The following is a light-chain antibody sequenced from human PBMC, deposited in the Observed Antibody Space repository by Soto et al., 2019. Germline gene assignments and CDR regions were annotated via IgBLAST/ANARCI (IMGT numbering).Light chain of an antibody. J-gene: IGKJ4*01. CDR1: QSVSSW. CDR2: DAS. CDR3: QQSNVYPLP. Sequence: DIQMTLTPTTLSASVGDRVTITCRASQSVSSWLAWYQQKPGKAPKLLIYDASSLQSGVPSRFGGSGYGTEFSLTISSLQPDDFTTYYCQQSNVYPLPFGG. V-gene: IGKV1-5*01.